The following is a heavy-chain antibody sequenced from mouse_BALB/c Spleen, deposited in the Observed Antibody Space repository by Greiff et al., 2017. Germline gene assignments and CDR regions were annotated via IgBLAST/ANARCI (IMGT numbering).Heavy chain of an antibody. CDR2: ISSGSSTI. CDR3: ARSFYYGSSSNDFAY. D-gene: IGHD1-1*01. V-gene: IGHV5-17*02. CDR1: GFTFSSFG. Sequence: EVMLVESGGGLVQPGGSRKLSCAASGFTFSSFGMHWVRQAPEKGLEWVAYISSGSSTIYYADTVKGRFTISRDNPKNTLFLQMTSLRSEDTAMYYCARSFYYGSSSNDFAYWGQGTLVTVSA. J-gene: IGHJ3*01.